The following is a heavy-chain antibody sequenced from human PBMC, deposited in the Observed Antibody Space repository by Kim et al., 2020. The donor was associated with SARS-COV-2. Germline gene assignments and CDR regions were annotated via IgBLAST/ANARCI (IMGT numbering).Heavy chain of an antibody. J-gene: IGHJ6*02. CDR2: IWYDGSNK. Sequence: GGSLRLSCAASGFTFSSYGMHWVRQAPGKGLEWVAVIWYDGSNKYYADSVKGRFTISRDNSKNTLYLQMNSLRAEDTAVYYCARVWERGLSYYYYGMDVWGQGTTVTVSS. V-gene: IGHV3-33*01. D-gene: IGHD1-26*01. CDR1: GFTFSSYG. CDR3: ARVWERGLSYYYYGMDV.